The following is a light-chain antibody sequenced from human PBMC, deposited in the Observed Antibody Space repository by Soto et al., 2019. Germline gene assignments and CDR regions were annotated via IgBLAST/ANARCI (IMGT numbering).Light chain of an antibody. CDR2: GAS. CDR1: QSVSSSY. CDR3: QQYGSSPGYT. J-gene: IGKJ2*01. Sequence: IVLTQSPGTLSLSPGERATLSCRASQSVSSSYLAWYQQKPGQAPRLLIYGASSRATGIPDRFSGSGSGTDFTLIISRLEPEDFAVYYCQQYGSSPGYTFGQGTKLEIK. V-gene: IGKV3-20*01.